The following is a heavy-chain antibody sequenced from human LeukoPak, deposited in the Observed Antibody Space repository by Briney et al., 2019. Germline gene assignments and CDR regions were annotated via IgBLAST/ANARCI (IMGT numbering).Heavy chain of an antibody. CDR3: ARERAAADDSLDY. D-gene: IGHD6-13*01. CDR1: EFTFGNYW. J-gene: IGHJ4*02. V-gene: IGHV3-74*01. CDR2: TNSDGSIT. Sequence: QTGGSLRLSCAASEFTFGNYWMHWVRQAPGKGLVWVSRTNSDGSITSYADSVKGRFTISRDNAKNTLYLQMNSLRAEDTAVYYCARERAAADDSLDYWGQGTLVTVSS.